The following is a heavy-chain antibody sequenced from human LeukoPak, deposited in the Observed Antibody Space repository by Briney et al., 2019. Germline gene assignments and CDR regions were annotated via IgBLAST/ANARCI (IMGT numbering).Heavy chain of an antibody. CDR3: ARRSSRYYGSRTYRKYYFDY. Sequence: SETLSLTCTVSGGSISSYYWSWIRQPPGKGLEWIGYIYYSGSTNYNPSLKSRVTISVDTSKNQFSLKLSSVTAADTAVYYCARRSSRYYGSRTYRKYYFDYWGQGTLVTVSS. V-gene: IGHV4-59*12. CDR1: GGSISSYY. CDR2: IYYSGST. J-gene: IGHJ4*02. D-gene: IGHD3-10*01.